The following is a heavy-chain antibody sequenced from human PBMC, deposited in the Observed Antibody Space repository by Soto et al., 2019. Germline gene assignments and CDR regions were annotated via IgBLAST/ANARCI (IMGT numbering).Heavy chain of an antibody. CDR3: ASPSYGSGSYY. Sequence: QVQLVQSGAEVKKPGASVKVSCKASGYTFSSYALHWVRQAPGQRLEWMGWINAGNGNTKYSQKFQGRVTFTRDTSASTAYMELSCLRSEDTAVYYCASPSYGSGSYYWGQGTLVTVSS. J-gene: IGHJ4*02. CDR2: INAGNGNT. CDR1: GYTFSSYA. V-gene: IGHV1-3*01. D-gene: IGHD3-10*01.